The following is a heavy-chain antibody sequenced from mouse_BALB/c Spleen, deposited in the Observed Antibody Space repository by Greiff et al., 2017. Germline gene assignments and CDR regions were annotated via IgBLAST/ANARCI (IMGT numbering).Heavy chain of an antibody. CDR3: ARCGYDGNYYAMDY. CDR2: ISYSGST. CDR1: GYSITSDYA. J-gene: IGHJ4*01. D-gene: IGHD2-2*01. V-gene: IGHV3-2*02. Sequence: EVQLQQSGPGLVKPSQSLSLTCTVTGYSITSDYAWNWIRQFPGNKLEWMGYISYSGSTSYNPSLKSRISITRDTSKNQFFLQLNSVTTEDTATYYCARCGYDGNYYAMDYWGQGTSVTVSS.